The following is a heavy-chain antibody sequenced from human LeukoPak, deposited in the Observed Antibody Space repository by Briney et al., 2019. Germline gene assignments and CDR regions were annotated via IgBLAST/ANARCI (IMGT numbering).Heavy chain of an antibody. D-gene: IGHD3-9*01. Sequence: RASETLSLTCTVSGGSISSYYWSWIRQPPGKGLEWIGYIYYSGSTNYNPSLKSRVTISVDTSKNQFSLKLSSVTAADTAVYYCARGLLRYFDWLSAEKYYYYAMDVWGQGTTVTVSS. J-gene: IGHJ6*02. CDR3: ARGLLRYFDWLSAEKYYYYAMDV. CDR2: IYYSGST. CDR1: GGSISSYY. V-gene: IGHV4-59*01.